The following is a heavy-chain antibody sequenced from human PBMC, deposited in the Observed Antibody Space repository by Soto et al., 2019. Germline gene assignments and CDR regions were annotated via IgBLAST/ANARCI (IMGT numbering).Heavy chain of an antibody. J-gene: IGHJ5*02. Sequence: QVQLVQSGAEVKKPGASVKVSCKASGYTFTSYDINWVRQATGQGLEWMGWMNPNSGNTGYAQKFQGGVTMIRNTSISTAYMELSSLRSEDTAVYYCARERGSGSYYTPWFDPWGQGTLVTVSS. CDR2: MNPNSGNT. CDR1: GYTFTSYD. CDR3: ARERGSGSYYTPWFDP. D-gene: IGHD3-10*01. V-gene: IGHV1-8*01.